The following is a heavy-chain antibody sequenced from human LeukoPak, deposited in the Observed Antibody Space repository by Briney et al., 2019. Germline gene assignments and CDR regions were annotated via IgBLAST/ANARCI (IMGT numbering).Heavy chain of an antibody. CDR3: ARDQEGFDY. V-gene: IGHV1-46*01. J-gene: IGHJ4*02. CDR2: IYPRDGST. Sequence: ASVKVSCKASGYTFTSNYIHWVRQAPGQGLEGMGMIYPRDGSTSYAQKFQGRVTVTRDTSTSTVHMELSGLRAEDTAVYYCARDQEGFDYWGQGTLVTVSS. CDR1: GYTFTSNY.